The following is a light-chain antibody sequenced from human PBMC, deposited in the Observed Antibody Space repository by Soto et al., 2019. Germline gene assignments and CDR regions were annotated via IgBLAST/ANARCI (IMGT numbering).Light chain of an antibody. J-gene: IGKJ4*01. Sequence: DIQMTQSPSSLSASVGDRLTITCQASQDISKYVNWYQQEPGKXPKXXIYDASNLETGVPSRFSGIGSGTDFTLSIISLQPEDSATYDGQQYDNLPFTFGGGTKVDIK. CDR1: QDISKY. CDR2: DAS. CDR3: QQYDNLPFT. V-gene: IGKV1-33*01.